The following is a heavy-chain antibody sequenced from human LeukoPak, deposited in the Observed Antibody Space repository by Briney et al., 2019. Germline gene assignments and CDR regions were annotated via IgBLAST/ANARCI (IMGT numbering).Heavy chain of an antibody. J-gene: IGHJ4*02. V-gene: IGHV5-51*01. Sequence: GESLKISCKGSGYSFTSYWIGWGRQMPGKGLEWSGIIYPGDADTRYSPSFQGQVTISADKSISTAYLPWSSLKASDTAMYYCARVRDGYNRADIDCWGQGTLVTVSS. CDR3: ARVRDGYNRADIDC. CDR2: IYPGDADT. D-gene: IGHD5-24*01. CDR1: GYSFTSYW.